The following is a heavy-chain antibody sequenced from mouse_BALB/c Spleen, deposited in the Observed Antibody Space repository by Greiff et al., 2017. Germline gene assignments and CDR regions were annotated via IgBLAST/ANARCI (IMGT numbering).Heavy chain of an antibody. V-gene: IGHV1-7*01. D-gene: IGHD2-4*01. J-gene: IGHJ3*01. CDR2: INPSTGYT. CDR3: ARPYDYDWFAY. CDR1: GYSFTSYW. Sequence: QVQLQQSGAELAKPGASVKMSCTASGYSFTSYWVHWVKQRPGQGLEWIGYINPSTGYTEYNQKFKDKATLTADKSSSTAYMQLSSLTSEDSAVYYCARPYDYDWFAYWGQGTLVTVSA.